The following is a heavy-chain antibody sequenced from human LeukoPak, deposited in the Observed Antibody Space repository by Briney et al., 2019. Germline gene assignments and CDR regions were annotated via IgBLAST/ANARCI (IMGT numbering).Heavy chain of an antibody. V-gene: IGHV4-34*01. D-gene: IGHD6-13*01. J-gene: IGHJ3*02. CDR1: GGSFSGYS. Sequence: SETLSLTCAVYGGSFSGYSWSWIRQPPGKGLEWIGEINHSGSTNYNPSLQSRVAISVDTSKNQFSLRLSSVTAADTAVYYCARKVMAAAGSDYYAFDIWGQGTMVTVSS. CDR2: INHSGST. CDR3: ARKVMAAAGSDYYAFDI.